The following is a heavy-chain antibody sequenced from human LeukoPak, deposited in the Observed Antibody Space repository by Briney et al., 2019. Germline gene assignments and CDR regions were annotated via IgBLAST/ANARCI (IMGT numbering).Heavy chain of an antibody. J-gene: IGHJ4*02. D-gene: IGHD3-9*01. CDR1: GYTFTSHD. CDR3: ARLYDILTGPSDY. CDR2: MNPNSGNT. V-gene: IGHV1-8*01. Sequence: ASVKVSCKASGYTFTSHDINWVRQATGQGLEWMGWMNPNSGNTGYAQKFQGRVTMTRNTSISTAYMELSSLRSEDTAVYYCARLYDILTGPSDYWGQGTLVTVSS.